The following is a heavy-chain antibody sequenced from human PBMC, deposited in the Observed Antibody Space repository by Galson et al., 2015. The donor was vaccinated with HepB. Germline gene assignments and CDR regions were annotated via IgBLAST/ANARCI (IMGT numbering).Heavy chain of an antibody. V-gene: IGHV3-33*01. CDR2: IRYDGSNK. CDR3: AREAPGYYYYGMDV. Sequence: SLRLSCAASGFTFRSFVMHWVRQAPGKGLEWVAVIRYDGSNKNYADSVKGRFTISRHIFKNSLYLQMNSLRAEDTAVYYCAREAPGYYYYGMDVWCQGTTVIVSS. J-gene: IGHJ6*02. CDR1: GFTFRSFV.